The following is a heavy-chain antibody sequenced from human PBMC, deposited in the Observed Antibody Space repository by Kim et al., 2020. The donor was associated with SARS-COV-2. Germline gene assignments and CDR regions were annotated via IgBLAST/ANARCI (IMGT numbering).Heavy chain of an antibody. CDR3: ASSYGNYYD. CDR1: GGSISTTDYY. Sequence: SETLSLTCNVSGGSISTTDYYWGWLRQPPGKGLEWIGIIYYTGSTYYNPSLKSRVTMSVDTSRNQFPLILRPVSAADTAVYYCASSYGNYYDWGQGTLVTVSS. CDR2: IYYTGST. V-gene: IGHV4-39*01. D-gene: IGHD1-26*01. J-gene: IGHJ4*02.